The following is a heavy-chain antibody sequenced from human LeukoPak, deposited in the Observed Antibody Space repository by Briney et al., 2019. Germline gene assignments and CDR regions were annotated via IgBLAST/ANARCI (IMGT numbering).Heavy chain of an antibody. CDR3: AKVPVRYCSSTSCSNFDY. CDR1: GFTFSSYA. V-gene: IGHV3-23*01. CDR2: ISGSGGST. Sequence: PGGSLRLSCAASGFTFSSYAMSWVRQAPGKGLEWVSAISGSGGSTYYADSVKGRFTISRDNSKNTLYLQMNSLGAEDTAVYYCAKVPVRYCSSTSCSNFDYWGQGTLVTVSS. D-gene: IGHD2-2*01. J-gene: IGHJ4*02.